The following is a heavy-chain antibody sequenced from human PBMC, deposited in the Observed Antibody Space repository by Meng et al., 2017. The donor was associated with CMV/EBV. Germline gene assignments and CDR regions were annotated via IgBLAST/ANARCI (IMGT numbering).Heavy chain of an antibody. CDR1: GFTFSNYG. Sequence: GESLKISCAASGFTFSNYGMHWVRQAPGKGLEWVAFIRYDGSKGDYGDSVQGRLTISRDNSKNTLYLQMNSLRADDTALYYCAKDSGGEGDMDVWGQGTTVTVSS. D-gene: IGHD3-10*01. CDR3: AKDSGGEGDMDV. CDR2: IRYDGSKG. J-gene: IGHJ6*02. V-gene: IGHV3-30*02.